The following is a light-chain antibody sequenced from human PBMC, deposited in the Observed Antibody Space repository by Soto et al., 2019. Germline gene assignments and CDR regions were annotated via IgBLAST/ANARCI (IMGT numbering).Light chain of an antibody. V-gene: IGKV3-15*01. Sequence: EMVMTQSPAILSVSPGESATLSCRASQSVNSNYLAWYQQHPGQPPMLLIYGISTRATGIPARFSGSGSGTEFSLTISSLHSEDFAVYYCQQYSKWPITFGQGTRLEIK. CDR3: QQYSKWPIT. CDR2: GIS. J-gene: IGKJ5*01. CDR1: QSVNSN.